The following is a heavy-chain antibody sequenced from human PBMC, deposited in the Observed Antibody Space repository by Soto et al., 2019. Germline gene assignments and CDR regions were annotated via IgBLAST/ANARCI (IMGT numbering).Heavy chain of an antibody. CDR3: ARDAGQPVSIYYYMDV. J-gene: IGHJ6*03. D-gene: IGHD6-6*01. CDR1: GFTFSSYG. Sequence: GGSLRLSCAASGFTFSSYGMHWVRPAPGKGLEWVAVIWYDGSNKYYADSVKGRFTISRDNSKNTLYLQMNSLRAEDTAVYYCARDAGQPVSIYYYMDVWGKGTTVTVSS. V-gene: IGHV3-33*08. CDR2: IWYDGSNK.